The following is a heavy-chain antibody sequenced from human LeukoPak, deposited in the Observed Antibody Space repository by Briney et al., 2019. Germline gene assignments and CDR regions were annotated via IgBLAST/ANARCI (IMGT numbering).Heavy chain of an antibody. CDR3: ARRLSSSLCWFDP. Sequence: PSEALSLTCTVSGGSISSDNYYWGWLRQPPGRGLEWIGSIYYSGSTYYNPSLQSRVTISLDTSKDQFSLKVSSVTAADTAVYYCARRLSSSLCWFDPWGQGTLVTVSS. V-gene: IGHV4-39*01. CDR1: GGSISSDNYY. J-gene: IGHJ5*02. CDR2: IYYSGST. D-gene: IGHD6-6*01.